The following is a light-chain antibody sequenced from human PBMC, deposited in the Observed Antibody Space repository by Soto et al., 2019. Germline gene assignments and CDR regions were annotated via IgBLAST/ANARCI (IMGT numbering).Light chain of an antibody. CDR3: QQYNSYSWT. V-gene: IGKV1-5*01. CDR2: HAS. CDR1: QSISNW. J-gene: IGKJ1*01. Sequence: DIPLTQSPSTLPASEGDRDINTCGASQSISNWLAWYQQKPGTAPKVLIYHASNLQSGVPSRFSGSGSGTEFTLTISSLQPDDFATYYCQQYNSYSWTFGQGTKVDI.